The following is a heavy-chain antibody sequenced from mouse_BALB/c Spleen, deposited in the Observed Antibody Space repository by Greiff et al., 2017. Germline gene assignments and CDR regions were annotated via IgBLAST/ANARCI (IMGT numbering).Heavy chain of an antibody. CDR1: GYSFTSYW. Sequence: VKLVESGPQLVRPGASVKISCKASGYSFTSYWMHWVKQRPGQGLEWIGMIDPSDSETRLNQKFKDKATLTVDKSSSTAYMQLSSPTSEDSAVYYCARSGGRSYGYYFDYWGQGTTLTVSS. CDR3: ARSGGRSYGYYFDY. D-gene: IGHD1-1*01. CDR2: IDPSDSET. V-gene: IGHV1S126*01. J-gene: IGHJ2*01.